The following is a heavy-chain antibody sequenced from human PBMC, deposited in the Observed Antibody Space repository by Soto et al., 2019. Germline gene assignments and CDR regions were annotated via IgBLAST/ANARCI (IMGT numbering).Heavy chain of an antibody. CDR3: ARVRYDSSGYYLKVVPFDY. J-gene: IGHJ4*02. V-gene: IGHV1-18*04. Sequence: XSVKVSCKASGYPFTSYGIIWVRQAPGQGLEWMGWISAYNGNTNYAQKLQGRVTMTTDTSTSTAYMELRSLRSDDTAVYYCARVRYDSSGYYLKVVPFDYWGQGTLVTVSS. CDR2: ISAYNGNT. D-gene: IGHD3-22*01. CDR1: GYPFTSYG.